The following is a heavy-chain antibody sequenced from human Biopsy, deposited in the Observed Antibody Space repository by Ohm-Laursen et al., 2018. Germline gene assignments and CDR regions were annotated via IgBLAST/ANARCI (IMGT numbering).Heavy chain of an antibody. V-gene: IGHV3-33*08. CDR3: ARGGIVVVPAAFHLDN. D-gene: IGHD2-2*01. CDR2: IYYDELNK. J-gene: IGHJ4*02. Sequence: SLRLSCAAPGFTFSSYGMHWVRQAPGKGLEWVAVIYYDELNKEYADSVKGRFTISRDNSKNTLFLRMNSLRAEDTAVYYCARGGIVVVPAAFHLDNWGPGTLVTVSS. CDR1: GFTFSSYG.